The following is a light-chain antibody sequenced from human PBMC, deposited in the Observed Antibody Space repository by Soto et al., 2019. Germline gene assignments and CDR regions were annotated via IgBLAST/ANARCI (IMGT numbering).Light chain of an antibody. CDR1: QSIISY. Sequence: DIQMTQSPSSLSASVGDRVTITCRASQSIISYLNWYQQKPGKAPKVLIYAASSLQSGVPSRFSGSGSVTDFTLTISSLQPEDFVTYYCQQSYSTPITFGQGTRLEIK. V-gene: IGKV1-39*01. CDR2: AAS. J-gene: IGKJ5*01. CDR3: QQSYSTPIT.